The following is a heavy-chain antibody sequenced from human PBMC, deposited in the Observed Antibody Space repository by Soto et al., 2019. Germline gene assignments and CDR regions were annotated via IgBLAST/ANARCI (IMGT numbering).Heavy chain of an antibody. V-gene: IGHV1-18*01. J-gene: IGHJ6*02. CDR1: GYTSTSYG. Sequence: QVQLVQSGAEVKKPGASVKVSCKASGYTSTSYGISWVRQAPGQGLEWMGWISAYNGNTNYAQKLQGRVTMTTDTSTSTAYMELRSLRSDDTAVYYCASSITGTTGGYYYYYGMDVWGQGTTVTVSS. CDR2: ISAYNGNT. CDR3: ASSITGTTGGYYYYYGMDV. D-gene: IGHD1-20*01.